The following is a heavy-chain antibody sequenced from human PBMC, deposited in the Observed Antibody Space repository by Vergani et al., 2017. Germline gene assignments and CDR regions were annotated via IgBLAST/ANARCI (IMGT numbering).Heavy chain of an antibody. Sequence: QVQLVESGGGVVQPGGSLRLSCAASGFTFSSYGMHWVRQAPGKGLEWVAFIRYDGSNKYYADSVKGRFTISRDNSKNTLYLQMNSLRAEDTAVYYCARAGYSSSWYRTDWFDPWGQGTLVTVSS. CDR2: IRYDGSNK. V-gene: IGHV3-30*02. CDR1: GFTFSSYG. D-gene: IGHD6-13*01. CDR3: ARAGYSSSWYRTDWFDP. J-gene: IGHJ5*02.